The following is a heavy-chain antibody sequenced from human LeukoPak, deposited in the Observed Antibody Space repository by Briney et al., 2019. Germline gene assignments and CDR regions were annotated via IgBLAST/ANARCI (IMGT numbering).Heavy chain of an antibody. Sequence: GASVTVSSTASGGTFSIYAISWVRQAPGQGLEWMGGIIPIFGAANYAQKFQGRVTITADESTSTAYMELSSLRSEDTAVYYCARDVGIAVAGTFDYWGQGTLVTVSS. D-gene: IGHD6-19*01. J-gene: IGHJ4*02. CDR3: ARDVGIAVAGTFDY. CDR2: IIPIFGAA. CDR1: GGTFSIYA. V-gene: IGHV1-69*13.